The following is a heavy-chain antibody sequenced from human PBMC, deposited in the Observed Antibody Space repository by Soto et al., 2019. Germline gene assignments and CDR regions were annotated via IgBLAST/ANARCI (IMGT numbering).Heavy chain of an antibody. V-gene: IGHV4-30-2*01. CDR2: IYQSGST. D-gene: IGHD7-27*01. CDR1: GGSISSGGYS. CDR3: ARGWGQYFDL. J-gene: IGHJ2*01. Sequence: QLQLQESDSGLVKPSQTLSLSCAVSGGSISSGGYSWSWIRQPPGKGLEWMGYIYQSGSTYYKSSLKSRVPISLDGSKNQFSLKLTYVTAADTAVYYWARGWGQYFDLWGRGTLVTVSS.